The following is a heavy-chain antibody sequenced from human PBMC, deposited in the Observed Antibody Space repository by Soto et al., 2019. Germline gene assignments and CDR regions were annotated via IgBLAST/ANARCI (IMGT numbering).Heavy chain of an antibody. V-gene: IGHV3-33*01. CDR1: GFTFSSYG. J-gene: IGHJ6*02. CDR2: IWYDGSNK. CDR3: ARDGTDYYGSGSCYGMDV. Sequence: PGGXLRLSCAASGFTFSSYGMHWVRQAPGKGLEWVAVIWYDGSNKYYADSVKGRFTISRDNSKNTLYLQMNSLRAEDTAVYYCARDGTDYYGSGSCYGMDVWGQGTTVTVSS. D-gene: IGHD3-10*01.